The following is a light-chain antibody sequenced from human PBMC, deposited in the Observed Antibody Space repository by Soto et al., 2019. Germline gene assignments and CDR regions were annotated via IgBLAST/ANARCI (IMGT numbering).Light chain of an antibody. J-gene: IGLJ1*01. CDR3: QSYDTSLSGGV. V-gene: IGLV1-40*01. Sequence: QSVLTQPPAVSGAPGQRVTISCTGNRSNIGANYDVHWYQQPPGTAPKLLIYGGSNRPSGVPDRFSGSKSGTSASLAITGLRAEDEADYFCQSYDTSLSGGVFGTGTKVTVL. CDR1: RSNIGANYD. CDR2: GGS.